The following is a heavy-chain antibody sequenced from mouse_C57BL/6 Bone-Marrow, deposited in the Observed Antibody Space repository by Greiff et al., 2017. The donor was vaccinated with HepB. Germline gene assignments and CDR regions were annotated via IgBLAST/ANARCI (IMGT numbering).Heavy chain of an antibody. Sequence: VQLQQPGAELVMPGASVKLSCKASGYTFTSYWMHWVKQRPGQGLEWIGEIDPSDSYTNYNQKFKGKSTLTVDKSSSTAYMQLSSLTSEDSAVYYCAREGYYYGSSHFDVGGTGTTGTVSS. D-gene: IGHD1-1*01. CDR1: GYTFTSYW. J-gene: IGHJ1*03. CDR3: AREGYYYGSSHFDV. V-gene: IGHV1-69*01. CDR2: IDPSDSYT.